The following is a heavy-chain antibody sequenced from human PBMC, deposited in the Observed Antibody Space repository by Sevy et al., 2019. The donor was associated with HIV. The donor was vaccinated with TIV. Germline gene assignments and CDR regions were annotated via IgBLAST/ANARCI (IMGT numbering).Heavy chain of an antibody. CDR1: GGSISSGGYY. V-gene: IGHV4-31*03. D-gene: IGHD3-9*01. Sequence: SETLSLTCTVSGGSISSGGYYWSWIRQHPGKGLEWIGYIYYSGSTYYNPSLKSRFTISVDTFKNQFSLKLSSVTAADTAVYYCARDQGVGLDYDILTGYYRADAFDIWGQGTMVTVSS. J-gene: IGHJ3*02. CDR2: IYYSGST. CDR3: ARDQGVGLDYDILTGYYRADAFDI.